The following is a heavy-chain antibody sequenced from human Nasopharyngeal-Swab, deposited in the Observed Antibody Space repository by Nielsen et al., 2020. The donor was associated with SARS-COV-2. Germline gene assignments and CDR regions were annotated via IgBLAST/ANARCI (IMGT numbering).Heavy chain of an antibody. CDR1: GFTFSSYS. Sequence: GESLKISCAASGFTFSSYSMNWVRQAPGKGLEWVSSISSSSYIYYADSVKGRFTISRDNAKNSLYLQMNSLRAEDTAVYYCASERTPLAATGTLDYWGQGTLVTVSS. CDR3: ASERTPLAATGTLDY. J-gene: IGHJ4*02. V-gene: IGHV3-21*01. D-gene: IGHD6-13*01. CDR2: ISSSSYI.